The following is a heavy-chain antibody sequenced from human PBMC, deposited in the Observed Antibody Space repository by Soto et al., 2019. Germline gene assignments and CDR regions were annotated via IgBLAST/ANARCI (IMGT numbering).Heavy chain of an antibody. D-gene: IGHD3-22*01. V-gene: IGHV3-48*01. J-gene: IGHJ4*02. CDR1: GFTFSNYG. CDR3: ARDGYDSSGYSSSLDY. Sequence: GPQRDSNAASGFTFSNYGVNRVLKAPGKGLEWVSYISGSSTTIYYADSVKGRFTISRDNAKNSLYLQMNSLRAEDTAVYYCARDGYDSSGYSSSLDYWGQGTLVTVSS. CDR2: ISGSSTTI.